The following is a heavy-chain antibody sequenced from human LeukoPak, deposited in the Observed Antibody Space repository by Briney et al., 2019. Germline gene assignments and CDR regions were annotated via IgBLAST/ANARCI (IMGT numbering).Heavy chain of an antibody. CDR2: INHSGST. D-gene: IGHD4-17*01. CDR3: ARVWRFGDYGGNWFDP. V-gene: IGHV4-34*01. CDR1: GGSFSGYY. J-gene: IGHJ5*02. Sequence: SETLSLTCAVYGGSFSGYYWGWIRQPPGKGLEWIGEINHSGSTNYNPSLKSRVTISVDTSKNQFSLKLSSVTAADTAVYYCARVWRFGDYGGNWFDPWGQGTLVTVSS.